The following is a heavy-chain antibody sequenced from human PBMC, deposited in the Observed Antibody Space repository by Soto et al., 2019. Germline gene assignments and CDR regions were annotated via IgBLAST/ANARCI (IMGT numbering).Heavy chain of an antibody. CDR2: IIPIIGTA. J-gene: IGHJ4*02. Sequence: QVQLVQSGAEVKKPGSSVKVSCKASGGTFSNYAISWVRQAPGQGLEWMVGIIPIIGTADYAQKFQGRVKLTADESTKTAYMELSSLTSENLAVYLCAISYYYATSGYYQFDSWGQGTLVTVSS. CDR1: GGTFSNYA. CDR3: AISYYYATSGYYQFDS. D-gene: IGHD3-22*01. V-gene: IGHV1-69*01.